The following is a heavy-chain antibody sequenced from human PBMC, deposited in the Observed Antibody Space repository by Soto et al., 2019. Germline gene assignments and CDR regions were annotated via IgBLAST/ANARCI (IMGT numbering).Heavy chain of an antibody. J-gene: IGHJ4*02. Sequence: SETLSLTCAVYGGSFSGYYWSWIRQPPGKGLEWIGEINHSGSTNYNPSLKSRVTISVDTSKNQFSLKLSSVTAADTAVYYCARSLRYFDWLLRYWGQGTLVTVSS. CDR2: INHSGST. CDR1: GGSFSGYY. V-gene: IGHV4-34*01. CDR3: ARSLRYFDWLLRY. D-gene: IGHD3-9*01.